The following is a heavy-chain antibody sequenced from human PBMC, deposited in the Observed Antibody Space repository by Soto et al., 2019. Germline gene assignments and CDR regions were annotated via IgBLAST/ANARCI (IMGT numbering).Heavy chain of an antibody. J-gene: IGHJ4*02. Sequence: SETLSLTCAVSGGSISSSNWWRWVRQPPGKGLEWIGEIYHSGSTNYNPSLKSRVTISLDKSENQFSLKVTSLTAADTAVYYCASRDPGTSVDYWGQGTLVTVSS. CDR2: IYHSGST. D-gene: IGHD1-7*01. CDR3: ASRDPGTSVDY. CDR1: GGSISSSNW. V-gene: IGHV4-4*02.